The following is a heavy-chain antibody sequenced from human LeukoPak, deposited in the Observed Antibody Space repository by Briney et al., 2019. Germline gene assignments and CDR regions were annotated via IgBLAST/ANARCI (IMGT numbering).Heavy chain of an antibody. CDR2: INPSGGST. J-gene: IGHJ4*02. Sequence: ASVKVSCKASGYTFTNYHMNWVRQAPGQGLEWMGIINPSGGSTTNAQKFQGRVIMTRDMSTSTVYMEPSSLRSEDTAVYFCARYGHSPFFDYWGQGTLVIVSS. V-gene: IGHV1-46*01. D-gene: IGHD4-17*01. CDR1: GYTFTNYH. CDR3: ARYGHSPFFDY.